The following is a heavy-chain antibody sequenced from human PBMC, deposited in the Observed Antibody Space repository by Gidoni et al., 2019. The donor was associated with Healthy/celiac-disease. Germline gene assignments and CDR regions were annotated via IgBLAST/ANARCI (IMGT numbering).Heavy chain of an antibody. CDR3: ARGYGDYFPYVY. CDR2: ISSSSSYI. CDR1: GFTFSSYS. V-gene: IGHV3-21*01. D-gene: IGHD4-17*01. Sequence: EVQLVESGGGLVKPGGSLRLYCAASGFTFSSYSMNWVRQAPGKGLEWVSSISSSSSYIYYADSVKGRFTISRDNAKNSLYLQMNSLRAEDTAVYYCARGYGDYFPYVYWGQGTLVTVSS. J-gene: IGHJ4*02.